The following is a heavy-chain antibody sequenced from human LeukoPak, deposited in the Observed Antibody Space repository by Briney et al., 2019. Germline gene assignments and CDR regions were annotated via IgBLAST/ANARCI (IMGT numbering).Heavy chain of an antibody. V-gene: IGHV1-2*02. CDR3: PRAGYDILTGYYL. J-gene: IGHJ4*02. Sequence: ASVKVSCKASGYTFTGYYMHWVRQAPGQGLEWMGWINPNSGGTNYAQKFQGRVTMTRDTSISTAYMELSRLRSDDTAVYYWPRAGYDILTGYYLWGQGTLVTVSS. D-gene: IGHD3-9*01. CDR2: INPNSGGT. CDR1: GYTFTGYY.